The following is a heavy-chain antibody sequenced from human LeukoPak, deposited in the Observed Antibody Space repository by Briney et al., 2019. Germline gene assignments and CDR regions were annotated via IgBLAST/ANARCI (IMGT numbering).Heavy chain of an antibody. CDR3: ARVYRYPQPINWFDP. CDR1: GGSISSYY. J-gene: IGHJ5*02. Sequence: PSETLSLTCTVSGGSISSYYWSWIRQPPGKGLEWIGYIYYSGSTNYNPSLKSRVTISVDTSKNQFSLKLSSVTAADTAVYYCARVYRYPQPINWFDPRGQGTLVTVSS. D-gene: IGHD1-14*01. CDR2: IYYSGST. V-gene: IGHV4-59*01.